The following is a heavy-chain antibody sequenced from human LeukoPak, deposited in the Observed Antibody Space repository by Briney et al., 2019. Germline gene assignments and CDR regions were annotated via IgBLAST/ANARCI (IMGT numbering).Heavy chain of an antibody. CDR1: GYSFTSYW. CDR2: IYPGDSDT. V-gene: IGHV5-51*01. J-gene: IGHJ4*02. CDR3: ARAVRGWAFDY. Sequence: GESLKISCKGSGYSFTSYWIGWVRQMPGKGLEWMGIIYPGDSDTRYSPSFQGQVTISADKSISTAYLQWSSLKASDSAIYFCARAVRGWAFDYWGQGTLVTVSS. D-gene: IGHD6-19*01.